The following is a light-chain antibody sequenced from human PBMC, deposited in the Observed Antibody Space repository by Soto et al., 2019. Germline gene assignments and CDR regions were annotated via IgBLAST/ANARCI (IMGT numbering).Light chain of an antibody. CDR3: QQYNSYSPA. J-gene: IGKJ1*01. CDR1: QSISSW. V-gene: IGKV1-5*01. CDR2: DDS. Sequence: DIQMTQSPSTLSASVGDRVTITCRASQSISSWLAWYQQKPWKAPKLLIYDDSSLESGVTSRFSGSGSGTECTLTISSLQPDDFATYYCQQYNSYSPAFGQGTKVVIK.